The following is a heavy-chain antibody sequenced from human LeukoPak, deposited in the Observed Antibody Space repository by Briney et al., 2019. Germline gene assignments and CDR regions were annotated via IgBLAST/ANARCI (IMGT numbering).Heavy chain of an antibody. Sequence: PGRSLRLSCAASGFTFSSYAMSWVRQAPGKGLEWVSAISGSGGSTYYADSVKGRFTISRDNSKNTLYLQMNSLRAEDTAVYYCAKDGEYYGSGSYSDYWGQGTLVTVSS. J-gene: IGHJ4*02. CDR2: ISGSGGST. V-gene: IGHV3-23*01. D-gene: IGHD3-10*01. CDR3: AKDGEYYGSGSYSDY. CDR1: GFTFSSYA.